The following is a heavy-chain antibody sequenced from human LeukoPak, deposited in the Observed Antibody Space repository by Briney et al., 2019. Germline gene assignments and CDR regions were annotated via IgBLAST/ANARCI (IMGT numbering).Heavy chain of an antibody. D-gene: IGHD4-17*01. J-gene: IGHJ6*02. CDR3: ARATVTTGGMDV. V-gene: IGHV4-30-2*01. CDR1: GGSISSGGDS. CDR2: IYHSGST. Sequence: SETLSLTCAVSGGSISSGGDSWSWIRQPPGKGLEWIGYIYHSGSTYYNPSLKSRVTISVDRSKNQFSLKLSSVTAADTAVYYCARATVTTGGMDVWGQGTTVTVSS.